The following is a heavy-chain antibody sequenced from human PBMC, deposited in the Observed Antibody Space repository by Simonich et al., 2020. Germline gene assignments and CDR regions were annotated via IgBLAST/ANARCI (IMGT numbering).Heavy chain of an antibody. CDR2: ISYEGSNK. V-gene: IGHV3-30*07. CDR1: GFTFSSYA. CDR3: ARDGERYCGGDCYSYFDY. Sequence: QVQLVESGGGVVQPGRSLRLSCAASGFTFSSYAMHWVRQAPGKGLEWVEVISYEGSNKDYADSVKGRFTISRDNSKNTLYLQMNSLRAEDTAVYYCARDGERYCGGDCYSYFDYWGQGTLVTVSS. D-gene: IGHD2-21*02. J-gene: IGHJ4*02.